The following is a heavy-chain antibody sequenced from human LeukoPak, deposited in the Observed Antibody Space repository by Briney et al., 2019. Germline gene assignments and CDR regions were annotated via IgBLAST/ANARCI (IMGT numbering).Heavy chain of an antibody. D-gene: IGHD3-10*01. CDR1: GYSFTNNW. CDR3: ATYAGTSSKYFQH. CDR2: ILSADSDT. V-gene: IGHV5-51*01. Sequence: GESLKISYKGSGYSFTNNWIGWVRQMPGKGLEWMGIILSADSDTRYSPSFQGQVTISADKSINTAYVQWSSLKASDTAMYYCATYAGTSSKYFQHWGQGTLVTVSS. J-gene: IGHJ1*01.